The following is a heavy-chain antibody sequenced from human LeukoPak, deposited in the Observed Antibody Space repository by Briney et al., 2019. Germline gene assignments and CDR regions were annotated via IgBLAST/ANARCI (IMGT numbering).Heavy chain of an antibody. D-gene: IGHD5-12*01. CDR3: ARDPGRGYSGYVEAFDI. J-gene: IGHJ3*02. V-gene: IGHV3-66*01. CDR2: LYNSGTT. Sequence: PGGSLRLSCVVSGFNVSSIYMNWVRQAPGKGLEWVSVLYNSGTTFYAASVRGRFNISRDNSKNTVYLQMNSLRAEDTAVYYCARDPGRGYSGYVEAFDIWGQGAMVTVSS. CDR1: GFNVSSIY.